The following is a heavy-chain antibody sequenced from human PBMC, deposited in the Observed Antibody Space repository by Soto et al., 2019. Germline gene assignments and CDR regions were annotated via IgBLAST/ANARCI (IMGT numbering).Heavy chain of an antibody. D-gene: IGHD3-3*01. Sequence: SETLSLTCTVSGGSISSSSYYWGWIRQPPGKGLEWIGSIYYSGSTYYNPSLKSRVTISVDTSKNQFSLKLSSVTAADTAVYYCASLRYDFWSGYYTGSVFDYWGQGTLVTVSS. CDR3: ASLRYDFWSGYYTGSVFDY. CDR2: IYYSGST. V-gene: IGHV4-39*01. J-gene: IGHJ4*02. CDR1: GGSISSSSYY.